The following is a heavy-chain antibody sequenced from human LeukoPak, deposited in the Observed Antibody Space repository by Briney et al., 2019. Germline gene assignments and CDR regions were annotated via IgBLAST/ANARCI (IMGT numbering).Heavy chain of an antibody. CDR1: GFTFSSYE. Sequence: GGSLRLSCAASGFTFSSYEMNWVRQAPGKGLEWVSYISSSGSTIYYADSVKGRFTISRGNAKNSLYLQMNSLRAEDTAVYYCAREPLGVVVVVAATGYFDYWGQGTLVTVSS. V-gene: IGHV3-48*03. CDR2: ISSSGSTI. J-gene: IGHJ4*02. CDR3: AREPLGVVVVVAATGYFDY. D-gene: IGHD2-15*01.